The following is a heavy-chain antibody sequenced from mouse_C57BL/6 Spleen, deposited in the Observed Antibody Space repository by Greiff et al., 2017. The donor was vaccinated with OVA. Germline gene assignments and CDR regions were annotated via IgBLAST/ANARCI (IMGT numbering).Heavy chain of an antibody. CDR3: TRSSLEYFDV. CDR2: ISSGGDSI. V-gene: IGHV5-9-1*02. CDR1: GFTFSSYA. J-gene: IGHJ1*03. Sequence: EVKVEESGAGLVKPGGSLKLSCAASGFTFSSYAMYWVRQTPEKRLEWVAYISSGGDSIYYAETVKGRFTISRYNARNTLYLQMSSLKSEDTAMYYCTRSSLEYFDVWGTGTTGTVSS.